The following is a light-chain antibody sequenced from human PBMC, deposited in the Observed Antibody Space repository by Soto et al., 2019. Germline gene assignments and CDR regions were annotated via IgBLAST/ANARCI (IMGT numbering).Light chain of an antibody. Sequence: EIVMTQSPATLSVSPGDRATVACRAIQSGNSYLAWYQHKPCKAPGLLIYDASTRNYGLPTRFSGSVSGTEFTRIISSMQSEDFATYYCQQYKTFPLTFGGGTTVEIK. J-gene: IGKJ4*01. CDR1: QSGNSY. V-gene: IGKV3-15*01. CDR2: DAS. CDR3: QQYKTFPLT.